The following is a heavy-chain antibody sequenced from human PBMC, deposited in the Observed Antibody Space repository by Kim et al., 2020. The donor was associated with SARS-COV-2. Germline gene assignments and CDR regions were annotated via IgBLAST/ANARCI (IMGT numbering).Heavy chain of an antibody. D-gene: IGHD3-10*01. CDR1: GYTFTSYG. Sequence: ASVKVSCKASGYTFTSYGISWVRQAPGQGLEWMGWISAYNGNTNYAQKLQGRVTMTTDTSTSTAYMELRSLRSDDTAVYYCARRIRGVIFRDAFDIWGQGTMVTVSS. J-gene: IGHJ3*02. CDR3: ARRIRGVIFRDAFDI. CDR2: ISAYNGNT. V-gene: IGHV1-18*01.